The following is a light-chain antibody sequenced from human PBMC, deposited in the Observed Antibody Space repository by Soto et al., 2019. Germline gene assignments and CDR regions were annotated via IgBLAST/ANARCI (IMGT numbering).Light chain of an antibody. V-gene: IGLV2-11*01. CDR2: DVS. CDR1: SNDVGGYNS. J-gene: IGLJ3*02. Sequence: QSALTQPRSVSGSPGQSVTISCTGTSNDVGGYNSVSWYQQHPGKAPKLMIYDVSKRPSGVPDRFSGPKSGNTASLTISGLQAEDEADYSCCSYAGSYTPNWVFGGGTKVTVL. CDR3: CSYAGSYTPNWV.